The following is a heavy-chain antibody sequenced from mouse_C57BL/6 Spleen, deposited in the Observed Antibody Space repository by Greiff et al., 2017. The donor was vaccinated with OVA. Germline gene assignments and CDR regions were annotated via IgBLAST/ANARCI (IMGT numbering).Heavy chain of an antibody. V-gene: IGHV1-26*01. D-gene: IGHD2-10*02. Sequence: VQLQQSGPELVKPGASVKISCKASGYTFTDYYMNWVKQSHGKSLEWIGDINPNNGGTSYNQKFKGKATLTVDKSSSTAYMELRSLTSEDSAVYYCAEYDYDAMDYWGQGTSVTVSS. CDR3: AEYDYDAMDY. CDR1: GYTFTDYY. J-gene: IGHJ4*01. CDR2: INPNNGGT.